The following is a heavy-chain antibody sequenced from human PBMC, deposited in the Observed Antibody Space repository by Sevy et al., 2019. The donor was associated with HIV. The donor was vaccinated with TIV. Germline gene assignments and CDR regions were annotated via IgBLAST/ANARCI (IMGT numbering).Heavy chain of an antibody. CDR3: ATAGYCSSTSCYGSSWFDP. CDR1: GYTLTELS. J-gene: IGHJ5*02. CDR2: FDPEDGET. Sequence: ASLKVSCKVSGYTLTELSMHWVRQAPGKGLEWMGGFDPEDGETIYAQKFQGRVTMTEDTSTDTAYMELSSLRSEDTAVYYCATAGYCSSTSCYGSSWFDPWGQGTLVTVSS. V-gene: IGHV1-24*01. D-gene: IGHD2-2*03.